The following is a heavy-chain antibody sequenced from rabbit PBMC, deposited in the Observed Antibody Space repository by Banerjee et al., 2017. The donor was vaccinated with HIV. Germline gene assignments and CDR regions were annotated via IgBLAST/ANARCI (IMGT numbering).Heavy chain of an antibody. CDR1: GFDLSSSYY. CDR2: IYTSSGST. J-gene: IGHJ6*01. CDR3: ARSQWLLYYGMDL. D-gene: IGHD1-1*01. V-gene: IGHV1S45*01. Sequence: QQQLVESGGGLVKPEGSLTLTCKASGFDLSSSYYMCWVRQAPGKGLEWIACIYTSSGSTYYASWAKGRFTISKTSSTTVTLQMTSLTAADTATYFCARSQWLLYYGMDLWGPGTLVTVS.